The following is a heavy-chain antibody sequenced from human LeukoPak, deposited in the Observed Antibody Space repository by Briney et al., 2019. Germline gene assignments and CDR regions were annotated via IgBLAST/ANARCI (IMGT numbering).Heavy chain of an antibody. D-gene: IGHD1-14*01. CDR1: GGPFSNYY. J-gene: IGHJ6*02. CDR3: ARQPPQYYGMDV. Sequence: SETLSLTCSVSGGPFSNYYWSWIRQPAGKGLEWIGRIYTSGSTNYNPSPKSRVTMSVDTSNNQFSLKLTSVTAADMAVYYCARQPPQYYGMDVWGQGTTVTVSS. V-gene: IGHV4-4*07. CDR2: IYTSGST.